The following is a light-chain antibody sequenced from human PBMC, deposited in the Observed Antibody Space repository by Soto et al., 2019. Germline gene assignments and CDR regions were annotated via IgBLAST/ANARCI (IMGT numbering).Light chain of an antibody. J-gene: IGKJ1*01. CDR3: QQYGSSPRT. CDR1: QSVNSNY. CDR2: GAS. Sequence: EIVLTQYPGTLSLSPGERATLSCRASQSVNSNYLAWYQHKPGQAPRLVIYGASIRATGIPDRFLGSGSGTDFSLTIRRVEPEDFAVYFCQQYGSSPRTFGQGTKLEV. V-gene: IGKV3-20*01.